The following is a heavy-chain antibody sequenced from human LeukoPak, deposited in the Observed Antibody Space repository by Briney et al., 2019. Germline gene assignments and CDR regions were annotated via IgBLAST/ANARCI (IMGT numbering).Heavy chain of an antibody. CDR3: AREDPQTKVPEGMDV. J-gene: IGHJ6*02. CDR2: IYYTGTT. D-gene: IGHD4/OR15-4a*01. CDR1: GGSISHYY. Sequence: SETLSLTCTVSGGSISHYYWSWIRQPPGKGPEWIGYIYYTGTTNYNPSLESRVTISVDTSKNQFSLKLNSVTAADTAVYYCAREDPQTKVPEGMDVWGQGTTVTVSS. V-gene: IGHV4-59*01.